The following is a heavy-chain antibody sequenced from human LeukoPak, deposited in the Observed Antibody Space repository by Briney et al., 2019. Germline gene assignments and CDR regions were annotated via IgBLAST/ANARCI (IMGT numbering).Heavy chain of an antibody. CDR3: ARGYSSSWSNWFDP. CDR2: MNPNSGDT. J-gene: IGHJ5*02. Sequence: ASVKVSCKASGYTFTNYDVNWVRQATGQGLEWMGWMNPNSGDTGCAQKFQGRVTMTRDTSISTAYMELSSLTSEDTAVYYCARGYSSSWSNWFDPWGQGTLVTVSS. V-gene: IGHV1-8*01. D-gene: IGHD6-13*01. CDR1: GYTFTNYD.